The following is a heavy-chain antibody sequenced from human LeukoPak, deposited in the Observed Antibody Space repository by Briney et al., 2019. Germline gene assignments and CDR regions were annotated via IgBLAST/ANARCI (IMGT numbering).Heavy chain of an antibody. Sequence: PGGSLRLSCAASGFTFSSYSMNWVRQAPGKGLEWVSSISSSSSCIYYADSVKGRFTISRDNAKNSLYLQMNSLRAEDTAVYYCARDPRGYSSGWYFDYWGQGTLVTVSS. J-gene: IGHJ4*02. CDR3: ARDPRGYSSGWYFDY. D-gene: IGHD6-19*01. CDR1: GFTFSSYS. CDR2: ISSSSSCI. V-gene: IGHV3-21*01.